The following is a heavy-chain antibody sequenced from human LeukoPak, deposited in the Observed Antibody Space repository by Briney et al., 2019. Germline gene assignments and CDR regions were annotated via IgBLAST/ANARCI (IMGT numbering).Heavy chain of an antibody. CDR1: GFTFSSYW. D-gene: IGHD5-24*01. CDR2: INHNGNVN. V-gene: IGHV3-7*01. Sequence: PGGSLRLSCAASGFTFSSYWMNWARQAPGKGLEWVASINHNGNVNYYVDSVKGRFTISRDNAKNSLYLQMSNLRAEDTALYYCARESGYNPEPVAFDIWGQGTTVTVSS. J-gene: IGHJ3*02. CDR3: ARESGYNPEPVAFDI.